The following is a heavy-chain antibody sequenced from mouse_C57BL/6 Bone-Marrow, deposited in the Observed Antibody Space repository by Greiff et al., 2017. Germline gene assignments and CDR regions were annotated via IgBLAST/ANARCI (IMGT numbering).Heavy chain of an antibody. CDR3: AREGLPYAMDY. Sequence: VQLQQSGAELVRPGASVTLSCTASGFNIKDDYMHWVKQRPEQGLEWIGWIDPENGDTEYASKFKGKATFTADTSSNTAYMQLSSLTTEDSAIYYCAREGLPYAMDYWGQGTSVTVSS. J-gene: IGHJ4*01. CDR1: GFNIKDDY. CDR2: IDPENGDT. V-gene: IGHV14-4*01. D-gene: IGHD3-1*01.